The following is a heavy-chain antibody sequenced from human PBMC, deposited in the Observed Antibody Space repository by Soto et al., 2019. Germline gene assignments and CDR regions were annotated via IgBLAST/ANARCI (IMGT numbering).Heavy chain of an antibody. V-gene: IGHV1-2*04. CDR1: GYTFTGYY. J-gene: IGHJ6*03. Sequence: GASVKVSCKASGYTFTGYYLHWVRQAPGQGLEGMGWINPNNGGTNYAQKFQGWVTMTRDTALSTAYMGLRRVRSDDTAVYYCATAGTWAPYYCYYYMDVWGKGTTVTVSS. D-gene: IGHD3-10*01. CDR2: INPNNGGT. CDR3: ATAGTWAPYYCYYYMDV.